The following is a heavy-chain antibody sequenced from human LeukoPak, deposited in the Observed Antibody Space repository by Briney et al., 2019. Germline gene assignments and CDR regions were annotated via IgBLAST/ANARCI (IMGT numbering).Heavy chain of an antibody. CDR3: ARGASRLWWLDFDY. Sequence: ASVKVSCKASGYTFTNYAIHWVRQAPGQRLEWMGWINAGNGNTKYSQKFQGRVTITRDTSASTAYMELSSLRSEDTAVYHCARGASRLWWLDFDYWGQGTLVTVSS. D-gene: IGHD2-21*01. V-gene: IGHV1-3*01. J-gene: IGHJ4*02. CDR1: GYTFTNYA. CDR2: INAGNGNT.